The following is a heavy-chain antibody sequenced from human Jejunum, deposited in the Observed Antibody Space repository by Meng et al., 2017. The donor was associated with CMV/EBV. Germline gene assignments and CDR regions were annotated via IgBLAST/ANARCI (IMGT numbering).Heavy chain of an antibody. CDR3: ARARSTTWYQDF. CDR1: GFSIGRGYY. Sequence: VSGFSIGRGYYWGWIRQAPGRGLEWIGSVYHSGSAYYNPSLKSRVTISVDTSENQFSLRLASVTAADTAVYYCARARSTTWYQDFWGQGTLVTVSS. V-gene: IGHV4-38-2*01. J-gene: IGHJ4*02. CDR2: VYHSGSA. D-gene: IGHD6-13*01.